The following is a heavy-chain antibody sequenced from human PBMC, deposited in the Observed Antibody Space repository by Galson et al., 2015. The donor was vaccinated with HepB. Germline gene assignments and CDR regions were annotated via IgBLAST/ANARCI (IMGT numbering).Heavy chain of an antibody. CDR2: IDPSDSYT. J-gene: IGHJ4*02. CDR1: GYSFTSYW. V-gene: IGHV5-10-1*01. Sequence: AEVKKPGESLRISCKGFGYSFTSYWISWVRQMPGKGLEWMGRIDPSDSYTNYSPSFQGHVTISADKSISTAYLQWSSLKASDTAMYYCARLHMAGSYYGSGSWDYWGQGTLVTVSS. D-gene: IGHD3-10*01. CDR3: ARLHMAGSYYGSGSWDY.